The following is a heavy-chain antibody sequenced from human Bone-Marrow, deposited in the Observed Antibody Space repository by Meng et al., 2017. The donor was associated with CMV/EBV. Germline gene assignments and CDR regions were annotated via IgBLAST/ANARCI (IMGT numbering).Heavy chain of an antibody. D-gene: IGHD3-3*01. CDR1: GFTFSNYW. CDR3: ARERVYRDTIFGVVIIGETYYYGMDV. J-gene: IGHJ6*02. CDR2: IKQDGSEK. Sequence: GGSLRLSCAPSGFTFSNYWMSWVRQAPGKGLEWVANIKQDGSEKYYVDSVKGRFTISRDNAKNSLYLQMNSLRAEDTAVYYCARERVYRDTIFGVVIIGETYYYGMDVWGQGTTVTVSS. V-gene: IGHV3-7*01.